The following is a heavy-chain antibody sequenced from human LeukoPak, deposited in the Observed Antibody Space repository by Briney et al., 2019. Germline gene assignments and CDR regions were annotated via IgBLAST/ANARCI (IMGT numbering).Heavy chain of an antibody. J-gene: IGHJ6*02. V-gene: IGHV4-34*01. CDR2: INHSGST. Sequence: SETLSLTCAVYGGSFSGYYWSWIRQPPGKGLEWIGEINHSGSTNYNPSLKSRVTISVDTSKNQFSLKLSSVTAADTAVYYCARLNHMNYYYYGMDVWGQGTTVTVSS. CDR3: ARLNHMNYYYYGMDV. CDR1: GGSFSGYY.